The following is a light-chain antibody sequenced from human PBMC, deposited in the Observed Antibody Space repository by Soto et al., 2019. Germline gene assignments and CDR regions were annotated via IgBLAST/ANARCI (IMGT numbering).Light chain of an antibody. V-gene: IGKV1-27*01. CDR2: DAS. Sequence: DIQLTQSRSPLSASVGDRVTITCRASQGISNYLAWYQQKPGKVPKLLIYDASTLPSGVPSRFSGSGSGTDFTLTISSLQPEDVATYYCQKYNSAPLTFGHGTKVDIK. CDR1: QGISNY. CDR3: QKYNSAPLT. J-gene: IGKJ3*01.